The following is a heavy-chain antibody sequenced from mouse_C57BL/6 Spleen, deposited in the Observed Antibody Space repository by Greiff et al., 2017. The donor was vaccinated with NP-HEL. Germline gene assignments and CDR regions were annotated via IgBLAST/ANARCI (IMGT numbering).Heavy chain of an antibody. CDR3: ARREAAQAPAWFAY. CDR1: GYTFTSYW. CDR2: IYPSDSET. D-gene: IGHD3-2*02. V-gene: IGHV1-61*01. Sequence: VQLQQPGAELVRPGSSVKLSCKASGYTFTSYWMDWVKQRPGQGLEWIGNIYPSDSETHYNQKFKDKATLTVDKSSSTAYMQLSSLTSEDSAVYDCARREAAQAPAWFAYWGQGTLVTVSA. J-gene: IGHJ3*01.